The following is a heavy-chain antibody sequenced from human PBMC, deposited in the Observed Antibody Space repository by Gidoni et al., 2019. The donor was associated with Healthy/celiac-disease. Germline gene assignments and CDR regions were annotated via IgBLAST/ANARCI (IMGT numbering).Heavy chain of an antibody. V-gene: IGHV3-30-3*01. CDR3: ARERPSRDFWSGSITGSGWCDT. J-gene: IGHJ5*02. CDR1: VFPFSSYS. D-gene: IGHD3-3*01. CDR2: ISYDGSNK. Sequence: QVQLVESRGGVVQPGSSLRLSCAASVFPFSSYSLHCVRQAPGKGLEWVAVISYDGSNKEYADAGKGRFTISRDNSKNTLYLQMKSRRAEDTAVYYCARERPSRDFWSGSITGSGWCDTWGQGTLGTVSS.